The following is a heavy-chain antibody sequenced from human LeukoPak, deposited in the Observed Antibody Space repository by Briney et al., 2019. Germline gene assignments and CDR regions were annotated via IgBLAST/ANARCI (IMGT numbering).Heavy chain of an antibody. V-gene: IGHV3-30*04. CDR3: ARAEGYGGELDS. CDR2: IPYDGSNK. CDR1: GFTFSPYA. Sequence: GGALTLSCAASGFTFSPYAMHWLRQAPGKELERVAVIPYDGSNKYYADSVKGRFTISRENSKNRLYLQMNSLRAEDTAVYYCARAEGYGGELDSWGQGTLVTVSS. J-gene: IGHJ4*02. D-gene: IGHD4-23*01.